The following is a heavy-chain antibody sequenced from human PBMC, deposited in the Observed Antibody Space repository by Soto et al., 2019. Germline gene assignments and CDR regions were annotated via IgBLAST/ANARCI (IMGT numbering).Heavy chain of an antibody. D-gene: IGHD2-2*01. CDR1: GGTFSSYA. CDR3: ARHDCISTSCYYYYYYGMDV. CDR2: IIPIFGTA. J-gene: IGHJ6*02. Sequence: QVQLVQSGAEVKKPGSSVKVSCKASGGTFSSYAISWVRQAPGQGLEWMGGIIPIFGTANYAQKFQGRVTITEHERTSPAYRELSSLRSEDTAVYYCARHDCISTSCYYYYYYGMDVWGQGTTVTVSS. V-gene: IGHV1-69*12.